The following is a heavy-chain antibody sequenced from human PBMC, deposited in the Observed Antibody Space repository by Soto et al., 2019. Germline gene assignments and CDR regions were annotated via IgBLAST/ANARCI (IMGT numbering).Heavy chain of an antibody. Sequence: TSETLSLTCTVSGGSISSRDHYWTWIRQPPGKGLEWIGYIYYTGTTDYNPSLKSRLTISMDTSKTQFSLNLNSVTVADTAVYYCARTSDDFWSGYYLVYWGQGTLVTVSS. CDR1: GGSISSRDHY. D-gene: IGHD3-3*01. CDR3: ARTSDDFWSGYYLVY. J-gene: IGHJ4*02. V-gene: IGHV4-30-4*01. CDR2: IYYTGTT.